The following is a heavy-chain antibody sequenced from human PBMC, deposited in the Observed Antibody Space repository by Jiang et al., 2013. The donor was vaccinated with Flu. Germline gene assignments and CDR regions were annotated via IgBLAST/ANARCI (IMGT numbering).Heavy chain of an antibody. D-gene: IGHD3-22*01. V-gene: IGHV6-1*01. CDR2: TYYRSRWYT. J-gene: IGHJ5*02. Sequence: GLVKPSQTLSLTCAITGDSVSSKATAWNWIRQSPSRGLEWLGRTYYRSRWYTDYAVFVESRITINPDTSKNQFSLHLNSVTPEDTAVYYCARVRKCDSSGHCEYSWFDPWGQGTLVTASS. CDR3: ARVRKCDSSGHCEYSWFDP. CDR1: GDSVSSKATA.